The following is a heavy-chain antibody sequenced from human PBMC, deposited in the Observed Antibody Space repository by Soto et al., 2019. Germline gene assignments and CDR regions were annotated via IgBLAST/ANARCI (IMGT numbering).Heavy chain of an antibody. CDR2: IYSGGST. CDR3: ARALRFLEWPPFMDV. V-gene: IGHV3-53*01. Sequence: GGSLRLSCAASGFTVSSNYMSWVRQAPGKGLEWVSVIYSGGSTYFADSVKGRFTISRDNSKNTLYLQMNSLRAEDTAVYYCARALRFLEWPPFMDVWGQGTTVTVSS. CDR1: GFTVSSNY. J-gene: IGHJ6*02. D-gene: IGHD3-3*01.